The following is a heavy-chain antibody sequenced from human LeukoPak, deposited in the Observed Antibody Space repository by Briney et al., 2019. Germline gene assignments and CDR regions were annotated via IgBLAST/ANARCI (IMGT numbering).Heavy chain of an antibody. Sequence: NPSETLSLTCTVSGGSINSAAYYWSWIRQNPGGGLEWIGNIFFSGITYYHPSLRSRVALSIDTSQNQFSLELSSMTAADTAVYYCARSAPGNFDYWGQGTLVTVSS. CDR3: ARSAPGNFDY. J-gene: IGHJ4*02. CDR1: GGSINSAAYY. V-gene: IGHV4-31*03. CDR2: IFFSGIT.